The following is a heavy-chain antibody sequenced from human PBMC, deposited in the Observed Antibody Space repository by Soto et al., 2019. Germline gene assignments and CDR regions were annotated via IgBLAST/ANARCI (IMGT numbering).Heavy chain of an antibody. CDR3: AKDIVLMVYAGNFDY. Sequence: QVQLVESGGGVVQPGRSLRLSCAASGFTFSSYGMHWVRQAPGKGLEWVAVISYDGINEDYADSVKGRFTISRDNSKNTLYLQMNSLRAEDTAVYCCAKDIVLMVYAGNFDYWGQGTLVTVSS. CDR1: GFTFSSYG. D-gene: IGHD2-8*01. CDR2: ISYDGINE. V-gene: IGHV3-30*18. J-gene: IGHJ4*02.